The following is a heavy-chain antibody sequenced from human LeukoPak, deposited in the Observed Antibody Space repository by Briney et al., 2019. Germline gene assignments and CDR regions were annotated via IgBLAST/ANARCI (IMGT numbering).Heavy chain of an antibody. CDR2: IKQDGSEK. V-gene: IGHV3-7*01. D-gene: IGHD2-8*01. CDR3: ARDDMVYVYGGHDY. Sequence: PGGSLRLSCAASGFTFSTYWMSWVRQAPGKGLEWVANIKQDGSEKYYVDSVKGRFTISRDNAKNSLYLQMNSLRAEDTAVYYCARDDMVYVYGGHDYWGQGTLVTVSS. CDR1: GFTFSTYW. J-gene: IGHJ4*02.